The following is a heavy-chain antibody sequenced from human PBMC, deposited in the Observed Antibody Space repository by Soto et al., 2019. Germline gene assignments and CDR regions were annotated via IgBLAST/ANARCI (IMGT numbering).Heavy chain of an antibody. CDR3: ARDIKGTSGWYFDY. Sequence: SETLSLTCTVSGGSVSSGSYYWSWIRQPPGKGLEWIGYIYYSGSTNYNPSLKSRVTISVDTSKNQFSLKLSSVTAADTAVYYCARDIKGTSGWYFDYWGQGTLVTVSS. CDR1: GGSVSSGSYY. D-gene: IGHD6-19*01. CDR2: IYYSGST. V-gene: IGHV4-61*01. J-gene: IGHJ4*02.